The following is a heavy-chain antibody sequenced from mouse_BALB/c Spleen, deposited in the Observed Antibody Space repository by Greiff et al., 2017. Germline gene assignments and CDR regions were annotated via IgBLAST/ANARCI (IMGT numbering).Heavy chain of an antibody. J-gene: IGHJ4*01. CDR2: INPYYGST. V-gene: IGHV1-39*01. Sequence: EVQLQQTGPELVKPGASVKISCKASGYSFTDYIMLWVKQSHGKSLEWIGNINPYYGSTSYNLKFKGKATLTVDKSSSTAYMQLNSLTSEDSAVYYCARDYGSSYGAMDYWGQGTSVTVSS. CDR1: GYSFTDYI. D-gene: IGHD1-1*01. CDR3: ARDYGSSYGAMDY.